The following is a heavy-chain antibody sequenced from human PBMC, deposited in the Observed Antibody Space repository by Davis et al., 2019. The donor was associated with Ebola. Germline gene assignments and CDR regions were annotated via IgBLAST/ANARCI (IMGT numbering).Heavy chain of an antibody. Sequence: MPSETLSLTCAVYGGSFSGYYWSWIRQPPGKGLEWIGEINHSGSTKYNPSLKSRITISVDTSKNQFSLKMTSVTAADTAVYYCARGSYDILTGYYLGLDYWGQGTLVTVSS. D-gene: IGHD3-9*01. V-gene: IGHV4-34*01. J-gene: IGHJ4*02. CDR2: INHSGST. CDR3: ARGSYDILTGYYLGLDY. CDR1: GGSFSGYY.